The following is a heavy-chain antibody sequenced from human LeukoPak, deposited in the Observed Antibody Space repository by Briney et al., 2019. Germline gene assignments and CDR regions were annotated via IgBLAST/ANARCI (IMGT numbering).Heavy chain of an antibody. D-gene: IGHD3-16*01. J-gene: IGHJ4*02. V-gene: IGHV3-7*03. CDR2: IKQDGSEK. CDR1: GLTFSNYW. CDR3: ARDGFGTGSN. Sequence: PGGSLRLSCAASGLTFSNYWMDWVRQAPGKGLEWVANIKQDGSEKNYVDSVKGRFIISRDNAKNSLYLQMNTLRADDTAVYYRARDGFGTGSNWGQETLVTVSS.